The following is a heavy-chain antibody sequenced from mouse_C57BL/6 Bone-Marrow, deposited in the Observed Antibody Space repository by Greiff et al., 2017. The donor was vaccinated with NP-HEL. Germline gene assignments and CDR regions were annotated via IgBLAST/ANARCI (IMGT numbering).Heavy chain of an antibody. D-gene: IGHD1-1*01. CDR1: GFTFSSYA. CDR3: TRIDYYGSSPFDY. V-gene: IGHV5-9-1*02. CDR2: ISSGGDYI. Sequence: EVQLVESGEGLVKPGGSLKLSCAASGFTFSSYAMSWVRQTPEKRLEWVAYISSGGDYIYYADTVKGRFTISRDNARNTLYLQMRSLKSEDTAMDYCTRIDYYGSSPFDYWGQGTTLTVSS. J-gene: IGHJ2*01.